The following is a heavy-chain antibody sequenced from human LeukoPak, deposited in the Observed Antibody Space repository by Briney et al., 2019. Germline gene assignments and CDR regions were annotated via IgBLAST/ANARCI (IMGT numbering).Heavy chain of an antibody. CDR3: ATAGYCSGGSCGTPPRAFDI. CDR2: FDPEDGET. J-gene: IGHJ3*02. D-gene: IGHD2-15*01. Sequence: ASVKVSCKVSGYTLTELSMHWVRQAPGKGLEWMGGFDPEDGETIYAQKFQGRVTMTEDTSTDTAYMELSSLRSEDTAVYYCATAGYCSGGSCGTPPRAFDIWGQGTMVTVSS. CDR1: GYTLTELS. V-gene: IGHV1-24*01.